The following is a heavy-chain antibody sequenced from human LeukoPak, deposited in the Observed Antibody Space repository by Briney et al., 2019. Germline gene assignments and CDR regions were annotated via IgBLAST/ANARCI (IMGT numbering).Heavy chain of an antibody. CDR3: ASRYGSGSYPPYYFDY. V-gene: IGHV4-4*02. CDR2: IYHSGST. Sequence: PSGTLSLTCAVSGGSISSSNWWSWVRQPPGKGLEWIGEIYHSGSTNYNPSLKSRVTISVDKSKNQFSLKLSSVTAADTAVYYCASRYGSGSYPPYYFDYWGQGTLVTVSS. CDR1: GGSISSSNW. J-gene: IGHJ4*02. D-gene: IGHD3-10*01.